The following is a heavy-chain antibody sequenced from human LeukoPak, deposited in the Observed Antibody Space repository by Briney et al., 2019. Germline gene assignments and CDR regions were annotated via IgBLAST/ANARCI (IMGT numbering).Heavy chain of an antibody. D-gene: IGHD3-22*01. J-gene: IGHJ4*02. Sequence: SVKVSCRASGGTFSSYAISWVRQAPGQGLEWMGGIIPIFGTANYAQKFQGRVTITADESTSTAYMELSSLRSEDTAVYYCARAGNFRHYYDSSGYYFDYWGQGTLVTVSS. CDR3: ARAGNFRHYYDSSGYYFDY. CDR1: GGTFSSYA. V-gene: IGHV1-69*13. CDR2: IIPIFGTA.